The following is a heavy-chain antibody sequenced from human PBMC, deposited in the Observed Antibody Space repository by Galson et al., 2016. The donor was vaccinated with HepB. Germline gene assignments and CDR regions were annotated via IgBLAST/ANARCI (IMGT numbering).Heavy chain of an antibody. CDR3: ARDYYYDSSGHYRPYDY. Sequence: SVKVSCKASGYTFIGYAISWVRQAPGQGLEWMGWISTINGYTNYAQKIQGRVTMTTDSSTTTAYMELRSLRPDDTAVYYCARDYYYDSSGHYRPYDYWGQGTLVTVSS. CDR2: ISTINGYT. V-gene: IGHV1-18*01. D-gene: IGHD3-22*01. CDR1: GYTFIGYA. J-gene: IGHJ4*02.